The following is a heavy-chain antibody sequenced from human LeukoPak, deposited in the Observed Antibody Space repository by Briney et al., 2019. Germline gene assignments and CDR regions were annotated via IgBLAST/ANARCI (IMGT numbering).Heavy chain of an antibody. V-gene: IGHV1-18*01. J-gene: IGHJ5*02. D-gene: IGHD6-13*01. CDR2: ISAYNGNT. CDR1: GYTFTSYG. Sequence: ASVKVSCKASGYTFTSYGISWVRQAPGQGLEWMGWISAYNGNTNYAQKPQGRVTMTTDTSTSTAYMELRSLRSDDTAVYYCARSKQQLVKGSWFDPWGQGTLVTVSS. CDR3: ARSKQQLVKGSWFDP.